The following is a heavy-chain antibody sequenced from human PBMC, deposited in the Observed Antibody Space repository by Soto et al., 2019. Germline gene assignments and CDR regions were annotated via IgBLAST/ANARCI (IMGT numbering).Heavy chain of an antibody. D-gene: IGHD4-4*01. CDR3: AKGPVDYSNYVYVYYYYGMDV. CDR2: ISYDGSNK. Sequence: QVQLVESGGGVVQPGRSLRLSCAASGFTFSSYGMHWVRQAPGKGLEWVAVISYDGSNKYYADSVKGRFTISRDNSKNTLYLQMNSLRAEDTAVYYCAKGPVDYSNYVYVYYYYGMDVWGQGTTVTVSS. CDR1: GFTFSSYG. V-gene: IGHV3-30*18. J-gene: IGHJ6*02.